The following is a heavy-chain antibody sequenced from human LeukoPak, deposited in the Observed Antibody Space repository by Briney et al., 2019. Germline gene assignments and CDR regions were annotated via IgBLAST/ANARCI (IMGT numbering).Heavy chain of an antibody. Sequence: ASVKVSCKASGYAFSNYFIHWVRQAPGQGLEWIGIIHPSGGSRDYAQKVRDRVTLTRDTSTSIVYMELSSLRSEDTAVYYCATEAGGHALDYWGQGTLVTVSS. J-gene: IGHJ4*02. CDR2: IHPSGGSR. CDR3: ATEAGGHALDY. V-gene: IGHV1-46*01. D-gene: IGHD3-10*01. CDR1: GYAFSNYF.